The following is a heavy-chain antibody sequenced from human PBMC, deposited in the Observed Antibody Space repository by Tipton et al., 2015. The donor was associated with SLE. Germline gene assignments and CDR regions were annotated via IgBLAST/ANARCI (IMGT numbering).Heavy chain of an antibody. J-gene: IGHJ5*02. CDR3: TVAVTVAGNR. V-gene: IGHV3-15*07. D-gene: IGHD6-19*01. Sequence: SLRLSCAASGFTFTNYWMYWVRQAPGKGLEWVGRIKTKTDGGTTDYAAPVKGRFTISRDDSENTLYLQMNSLKTDDTAVYYCTVAVTVAGNRWGQGTLVTVSS. CDR2: IKTKTDGGTT. CDR1: GFTFTNYW.